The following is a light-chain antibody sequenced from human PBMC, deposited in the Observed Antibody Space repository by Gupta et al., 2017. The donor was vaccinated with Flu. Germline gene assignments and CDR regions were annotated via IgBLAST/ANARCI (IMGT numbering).Light chain of an antibody. Sequence: SPSTLSASVGDRVTITCRASQSISSWLAWYQQKPGKVPKLLIYQASRLESGVPSRFSGSGSGTEFTLTISSRQPDDVATYYCQRDDSLWTFGQGTRVEIK. J-gene: IGKJ1*01. CDR1: QSISSW. CDR2: QAS. V-gene: IGKV1-5*03. CDR3: QRDDSLWT.